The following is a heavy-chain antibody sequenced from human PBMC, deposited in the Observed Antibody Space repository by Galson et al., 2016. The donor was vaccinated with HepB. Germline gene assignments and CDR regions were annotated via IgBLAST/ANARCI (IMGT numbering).Heavy chain of an antibody. Sequence: SLRLSCAVSGFTFSSYAMHWVRQAPGKGLEWVAVISYDGSNKYHADSVKGRFTISRDNSKNTLYLQMNSLRGEDTAVYYCARDAFNWNGNPEDYWGQGTLVTVS. CDR3: ARDAFNWNGNPEDY. J-gene: IGHJ4*02. V-gene: IGHV3-30-3*01. CDR1: GFTFSSYA. CDR2: ISYDGSNK. D-gene: IGHD1-1*01.